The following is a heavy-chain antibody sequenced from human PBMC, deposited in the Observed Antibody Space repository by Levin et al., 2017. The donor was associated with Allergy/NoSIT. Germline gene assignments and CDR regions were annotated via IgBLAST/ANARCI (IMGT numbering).Heavy chain of an antibody. V-gene: IGHV3-74*01. Sequence: LGESLKISCAASGFTLSSHWMHWVRQAPGKGLVWVSRISGDGTRTSYADSVRGRFTISRDNAKNTLYLQINSLRVEDTAVYFCTRRTREVWFGDDDYFDHWGQGILVSVSS. J-gene: IGHJ4*02. CDR3: TRRTREVWFGDDDYFDH. CDR2: ISGDGTRT. D-gene: IGHD3-10*01. CDR1: GFTLSSHW.